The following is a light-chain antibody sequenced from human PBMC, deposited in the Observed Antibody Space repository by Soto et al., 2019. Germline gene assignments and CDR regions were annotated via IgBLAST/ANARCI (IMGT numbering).Light chain of an antibody. CDR3: QYYSSSIT. CDR1: QSVSSNY. J-gene: IGKJ3*01. CDR2: GAS. Sequence: EIVLTQSPATLSLSPGESATLSCRSSQSVSSNYLAWYQQQHRQAPRRLLNGASTRTTGILAGFSGGGSGAKFTPTTISMLYDDFFVDYCRQYYSSSITFGPGTKVDIK. V-gene: IGKV3D-7*01.